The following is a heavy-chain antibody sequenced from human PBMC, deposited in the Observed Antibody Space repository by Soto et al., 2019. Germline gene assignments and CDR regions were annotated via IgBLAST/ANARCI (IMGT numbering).Heavy chain of an antibody. V-gene: IGHV3-23*01. CDR3: AKDLDSSGRYEDNWSDP. CDR1: GFTFSNYA. CDR2: ISKGGENK. Sequence: EVQLLESGGGLVQPGGSLTLSCAASGFTFSNYAMNWVRQSPRKGLEWVATISKGGENKHYADSVQGRFTISRDSSHNTLYLQMSSLRVEDTAVYYCAKDLDSSGRYEDNWSDPWGQGTLVTVSS. D-gene: IGHD6-19*01. J-gene: IGHJ5*02.